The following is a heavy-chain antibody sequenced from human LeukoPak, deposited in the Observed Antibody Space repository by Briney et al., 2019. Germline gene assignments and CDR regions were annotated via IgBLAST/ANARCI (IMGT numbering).Heavy chain of an antibody. V-gene: IGHV4-4*07. J-gene: IGHJ4*02. CDR1: GGSISNYY. CDR2: IFTSGST. Sequence: SETLSLTCTVSGGSISNYYWSWIRQPAGKGLEWIGRIFTSGSTNYNPSLKSRVTISVDRSKNQFSLKLSSVTAADTAVYYCARLGCSYVYYWGQGTLVTVSS. CDR3: ARLGCSYVYY. D-gene: IGHD5-18*01.